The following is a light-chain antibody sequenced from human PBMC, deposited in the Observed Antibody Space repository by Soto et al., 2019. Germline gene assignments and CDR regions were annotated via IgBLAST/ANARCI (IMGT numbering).Light chain of an antibody. V-gene: IGKV3-15*01. CDR1: QGVAGN. CDR2: GVS. CDR3: QQSNNWPPLT. J-gene: IGKJ4*01. Sequence: EIVMTQSPATLSVSPGETATLSCRASQGVAGNLAWYQQTPGQPPSLLIYGVSTRATGVPARFSGSGSETDFSLNISSLQIEDFALYYCQQSNNWPPLTFGGGTKVDIK.